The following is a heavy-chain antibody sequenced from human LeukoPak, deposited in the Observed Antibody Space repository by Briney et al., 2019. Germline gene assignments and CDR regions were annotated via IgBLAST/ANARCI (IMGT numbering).Heavy chain of an antibody. J-gene: IGHJ4*02. CDR1: GFTFGDYA. Sequence: PGGSLRLSCTASGFTFGDYAVSWVRQAPGKGLEWVGFIRSKAYGGTTEYAASVKGRFTISRDDSKSIAYLQMNSLKTEDTAVYYCTRRGRGLYYYDSSGYQDWGQGTLVTVSS. CDR3: TRRGRGLYYYDSSGYQD. D-gene: IGHD3-22*01. V-gene: IGHV3-49*04. CDR2: IRSKAYGGTT.